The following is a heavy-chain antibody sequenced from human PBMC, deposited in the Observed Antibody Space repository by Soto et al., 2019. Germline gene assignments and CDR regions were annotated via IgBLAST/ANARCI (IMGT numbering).Heavy chain of an antibody. CDR3: AGSYKYGSGTFDAFAI. CDR1: GGTFSSYA. D-gene: IGHD3-10*01. J-gene: IGHJ3*02. CDR2: IIPIFGTT. V-gene: IGHV1-69*01. Sequence: QVQLVQSGTEVKKPGSSVKVSCKASGGTFSSYAISWVRQAPGQGLEWMGGIIPIFGTTNYAQRFQGRVSITADESTSTTYMELSSLRSEDTAVYYCAGSYKYGSGTFDAFAIWGQGTLVTVSS.